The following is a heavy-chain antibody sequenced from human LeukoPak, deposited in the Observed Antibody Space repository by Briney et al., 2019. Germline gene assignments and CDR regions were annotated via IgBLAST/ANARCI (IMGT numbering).Heavy chain of an antibody. CDR2: ISAGGSNT. Sequence: GGSLRLSCTASGSTFSTYAMSWVRQAPGRGLEWVSVISAGGSNTYYADSVRGRFTISRDNSKNTLFLQMNSLRADDTAVYYCAKGPNSAATGYLNWFDPWGQGTLVTVSS. CDR1: GSTFSTYA. CDR3: AKGPNSAATGYLNWFDP. V-gene: IGHV3-23*01. J-gene: IGHJ5*02. D-gene: IGHD2-15*01.